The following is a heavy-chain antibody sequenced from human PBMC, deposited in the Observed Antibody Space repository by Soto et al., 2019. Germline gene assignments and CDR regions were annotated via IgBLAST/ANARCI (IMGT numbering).Heavy chain of an antibody. V-gene: IGHV1-2*04. CDR3: ARTASEGLEYAYFDY. Sequence: ASVKVSCKASGYTFTGYYMHWVRQAPGQGLEWMGWINPNSGGTNYAQKFQGWVTMTRDTSISTAYMELSRLRSDDTAVYYCARTASEGLEYAYFDYWGQGTLVTVSS. CDR1: GYTFTGYY. CDR2: INPNSGGT. D-gene: IGHD3-3*01. J-gene: IGHJ4*02.